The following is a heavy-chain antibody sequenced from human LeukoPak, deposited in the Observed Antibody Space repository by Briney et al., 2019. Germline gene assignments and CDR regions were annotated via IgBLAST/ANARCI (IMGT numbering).Heavy chain of an antibody. J-gene: IGHJ4*02. CDR2: IYTSGST. V-gene: IGHV4-4*07. CDR1: GGSISSYY. Sequence: SETLSLTCTVSGGSISSYYWSWIRQPAGKGLEWIGRIYTSGSTNYNPSLKSRVTMSVDTSKNQFSLKLSSVTAADTAVYYCARVCDFWSEYYFDYWGQGTLVTVSS. CDR3: ARVCDFWSEYYFDY. D-gene: IGHD3-3*01.